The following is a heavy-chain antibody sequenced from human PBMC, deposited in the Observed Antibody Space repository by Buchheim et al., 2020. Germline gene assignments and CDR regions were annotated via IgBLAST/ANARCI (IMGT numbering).Heavy chain of an antibody. CDR1: GGSISSGSYY. Sequence: QVQLQESGPGLVKPSQTLSLTCTVSGGSISSGSYYWSWIRQPAGKGLEWIGRIYTSGSTNYNPSLKSRVTISVDTSKNQFSLKLSSVTAADTAVYYCAREGDYYDSSGQYTLDYWGQGTL. V-gene: IGHV4-61*02. J-gene: IGHJ4*02. CDR3: AREGDYYDSSGQYTLDY. CDR2: IYTSGST. D-gene: IGHD3-22*01.